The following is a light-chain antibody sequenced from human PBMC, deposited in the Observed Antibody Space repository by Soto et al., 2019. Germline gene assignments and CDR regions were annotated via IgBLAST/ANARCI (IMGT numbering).Light chain of an antibody. CDR2: LNSDGSH. CDR3: QTWGTGINWV. V-gene: IGLV4-69*01. J-gene: IGLJ3*02. CDR1: SGHSSYA. Sequence: QPVLTQSPSASASLGASVKLTCTLSSGHSSYAIAWHQQQPEKGPRYLMNLNSDGSHNKGDGIPDRFSGSSSGAERYLTISSRQSEDEADYYCQTWGTGINWVFGGGTKLTVL.